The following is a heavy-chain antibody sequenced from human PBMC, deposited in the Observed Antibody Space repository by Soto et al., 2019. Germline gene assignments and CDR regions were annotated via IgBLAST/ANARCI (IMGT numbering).Heavy chain of an antibody. D-gene: IGHD2-2*02. CDR2: IYPGDSDT. Sequence: PGESLKISCKGSGYSFTSYWISWVRQMPGKGLEWMGIIYPGDSDTRYSPSFQGQVTISADKSISTAYLQWSSLKASDTAMYYCARHKGGVVPAAIDAFDIWGQGTMVTVSS. CDR1: GYSFTSYW. J-gene: IGHJ3*02. V-gene: IGHV5-51*01. CDR3: ARHKGGVVPAAIDAFDI.